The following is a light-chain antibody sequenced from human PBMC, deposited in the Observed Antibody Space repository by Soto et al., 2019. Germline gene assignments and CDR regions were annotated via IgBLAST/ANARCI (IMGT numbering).Light chain of an antibody. Sequence: EIVLTQSPATLSLSPGERATLSCRASQSVTSTYLAWFQQKPGQAPRLLIYGASSRATGIPDRFSGSGSGTDFTLTISRLEPEDFAVYYCQQYGSLPRTFGQGTKLEIK. CDR1: QSVTSTY. CDR2: GAS. CDR3: QQYGSLPRT. V-gene: IGKV3-20*01. J-gene: IGKJ2*02.